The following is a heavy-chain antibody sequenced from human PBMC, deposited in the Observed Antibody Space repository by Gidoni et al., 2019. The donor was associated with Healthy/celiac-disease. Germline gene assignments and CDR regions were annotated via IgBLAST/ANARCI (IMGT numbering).Heavy chain of an antibody. D-gene: IGHD2-15*01. CDR2: IYYSGST. Sequence: QLQLQESGPGLVKPSETLSLTCTVPGGSISSSSYYWGWIRQPPGKGLEWIGSIYYSGSTYYNPSLKSRVTISVDTSKNQFSLKLSSVTAADTAVYYCARELPNRWFDPWGQGTLVTVSS. J-gene: IGHJ5*02. V-gene: IGHV4-39*02. CDR1: GGSISSSSYY. CDR3: ARELPNRWFDP.